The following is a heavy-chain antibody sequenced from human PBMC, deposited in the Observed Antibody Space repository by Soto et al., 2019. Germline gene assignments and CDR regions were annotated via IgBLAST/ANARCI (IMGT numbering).Heavy chain of an antibody. J-gene: IGHJ4*02. Sequence: SETLSLTCTVSGDSISSSTYSWGWIRQPPGKGLEYIGTIYYSGKTYYNWPLESRVTMSLDTSKNQFSLRLTSVTAADTALYYCARLYPPLRGSSWLDYWGQGTLVTVSS. D-gene: IGHD6-13*01. CDR1: GDSISSSTYS. CDR2: IYYSGKT. CDR3: ARLYPPLRGSSWLDY. V-gene: IGHV4-39*01.